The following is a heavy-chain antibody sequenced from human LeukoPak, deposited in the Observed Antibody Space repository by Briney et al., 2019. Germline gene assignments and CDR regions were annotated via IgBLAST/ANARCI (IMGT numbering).Heavy chain of an antibody. D-gene: IGHD6-19*01. CDR1: GFTFNNYV. CDR2: INGGGYNT. V-gene: IGHV3-23*01. Sequence: GGSLRLSCAASGFTFNNYVMSWVRQAPGKGLEWVSTINGGGYNTYYADSVKGRFAISRDNSKNTLSLQVNTLRAEDTAVYYCARASGIYGSGWYFDYWGQGTLVTVSS. J-gene: IGHJ4*02. CDR3: ARASGIYGSGWYFDY.